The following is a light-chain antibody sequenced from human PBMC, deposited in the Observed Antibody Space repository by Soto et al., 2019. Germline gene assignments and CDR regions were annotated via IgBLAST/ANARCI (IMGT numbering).Light chain of an antibody. CDR1: QSVGGN. J-gene: IGKJ5*01. V-gene: IGKV3D-15*01. CDR3: QQYDNWPPIT. CDR2: AAS. Sequence: EIVVTQSPATLSVSPGARATLSCRASQSVGGNLAWYQQTPGQAPRLLIYAASTRAAGIPARFSGSGFGTEFTLTISSLQSEDFAVYYWQQYDNWPPITFGQGTRLEIK.